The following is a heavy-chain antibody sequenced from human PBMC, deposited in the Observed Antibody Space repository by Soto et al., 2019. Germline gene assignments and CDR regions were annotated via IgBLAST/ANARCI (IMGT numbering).Heavy chain of an antibody. CDR1: GYTFTSYG. CDR3: ARDCSSTSCYLPSYYYYGMDV. CDR2: ISAYNGNT. D-gene: IGHD2-2*01. Sequence: ASVKVSCKASGYTFTSYGISWVRQAPGQGLERMGWISAYNGNTNYAQKLQGRVTMTTDTSTSTAYMELRSLRSDDTAVYYCARDCSSTSCYLPSYYYYGMDVWGQGTTVTVSS. V-gene: IGHV1-18*04. J-gene: IGHJ6*02.